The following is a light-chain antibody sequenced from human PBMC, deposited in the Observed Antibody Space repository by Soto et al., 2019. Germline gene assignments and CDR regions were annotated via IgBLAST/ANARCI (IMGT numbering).Light chain of an antibody. CDR2: DAS. J-gene: IGKJ4*01. V-gene: IGKV3-11*01. CDR3: QQRSNWPPALS. Sequence: EIVLTQSPATLSLSPGETASLSCRASQSIRSFLAWYQHKPGQAPRLLIYDASNRATGIPARFSGSGSGTDFTLTISSLEPEDFAVYYCQQRSNWPPALSFGGGTKVDI. CDR1: QSIRSF.